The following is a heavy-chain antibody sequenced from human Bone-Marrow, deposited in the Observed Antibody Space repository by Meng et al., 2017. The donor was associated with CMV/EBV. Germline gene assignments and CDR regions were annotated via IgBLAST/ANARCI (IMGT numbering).Heavy chain of an antibody. J-gene: IGHJ4*02. CDR3: ARIAPAVTFDY. Sequence: ASVKVFCKASGYTFTSYGSSCVRQAPGQGLEWMGWISAYNGNTNYAQKLQGRVTMTTDTSTSKAYMELRSLRSDDTAVYYCARIAPAVTFDYWGQGTLVTVSS. CDR2: ISAYNGNT. V-gene: IGHV1-18*01. CDR1: GYTFTSYG. D-gene: IGHD6-13*01.